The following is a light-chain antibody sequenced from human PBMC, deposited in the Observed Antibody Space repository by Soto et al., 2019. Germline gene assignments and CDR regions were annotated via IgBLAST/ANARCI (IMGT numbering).Light chain of an antibody. V-gene: IGKV1-5*01. Sequence: IHMTHSPSTLSASLGDIVTITFRSSHNIDRWLAWYQQKPGKAPKLLIYDASTLETGVPSRFSGSGSGREFTLTISSLQPGDFATYYCQHCDTGWPFGQGTKVDIK. J-gene: IGKJ1*01. CDR1: HNIDRW. CDR2: DAS. CDR3: QHCDTGWP.